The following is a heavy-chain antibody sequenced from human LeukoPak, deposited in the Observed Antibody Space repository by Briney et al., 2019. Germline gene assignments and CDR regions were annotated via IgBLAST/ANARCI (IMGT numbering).Heavy chain of an antibody. D-gene: IGHD2-2*02. CDR1: GGSFSGYY. J-gene: IGHJ5*02. CDR2: INHSGST. V-gene: IGHV4-34*01. CDR3: AGGLIVVVPAAITGWFDP. Sequence: SETLSLTCAVYGGSFSGYYWSWIRQPPGKGLEWIGEINHSGSTNYNPSLKSRVTISVDTSKNQFSLKLSSVTAADTAVYYCAGGLIVVVPAAITGWFDPWGQGTLVTVSS.